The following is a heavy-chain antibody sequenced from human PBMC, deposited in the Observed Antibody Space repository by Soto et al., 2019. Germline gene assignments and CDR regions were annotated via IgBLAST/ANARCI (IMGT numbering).Heavy chain of an antibody. CDR3: ARGSMVRGVTPFDI. J-gene: IGHJ3*02. D-gene: IGHD3-10*01. CDR1: SGPISRGPYY. Sequence: QVQLQESGPGLVKPSQTLSLTCNVSSGPISRGPYYWSWIRQHPGGGLEWIGYIYYSGSAYYNPSLESRVTMSIDTSKSHFSLKLISVTAADTAVYYCARGSMVRGVTPFDIWGHGTLVTVSS. CDR2: IYYSGSA. V-gene: IGHV4-31*03.